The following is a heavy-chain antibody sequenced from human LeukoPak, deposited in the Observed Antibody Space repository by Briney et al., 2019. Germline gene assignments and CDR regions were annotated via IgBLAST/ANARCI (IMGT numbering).Heavy chain of an antibody. J-gene: IGHJ5*02. Sequence: GASVKVSCKASGYTFTGYYMHWVRQAPGQGLEWMGWINPNSGGTNYAQKFQGRVTMTRDTSISIAYMELSRLRSDDTAVYYCASIRCSSTSCYSPWGQGTLVTVSS. CDR2: INPNSGGT. D-gene: IGHD2-2*01. CDR1: GYTFTGYY. CDR3: ASIRCSSTSCYSP. V-gene: IGHV1-2*02.